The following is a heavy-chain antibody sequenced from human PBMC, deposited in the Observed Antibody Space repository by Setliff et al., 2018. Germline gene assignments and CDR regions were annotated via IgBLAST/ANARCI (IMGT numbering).Heavy chain of an antibody. Sequence: ASVKVSCKASGYTFTSYGISWVRQAPGQGLEWMGWISAYNGNTNYAQKLQGRVTMTTDTSTSTVYMELSSLRSEDTAVYYCARGRDFWSGYLVYWGQGTLVTVSS. CDR2: ISAYNGNT. J-gene: IGHJ4*02. V-gene: IGHV1-18*01. CDR1: GYTFTSYG. D-gene: IGHD3-3*01. CDR3: ARGRDFWSGYLVY.